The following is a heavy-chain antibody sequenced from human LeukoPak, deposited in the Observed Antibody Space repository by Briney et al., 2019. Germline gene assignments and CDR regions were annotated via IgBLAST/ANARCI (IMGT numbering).Heavy chain of an antibody. J-gene: IGHJ4*02. CDR3: ARKVAGSSAFDY. CDR2: IYYDGST. D-gene: IGHD6-19*01. CDR1: GGSISSSRDY. V-gene: IGHV4-39*01. Sequence: SETLSLTCIVSGGSISSSRDYWGWICQPPGKGLGWVGNIYYDGSTYYNPSLKSRVTISIDTSKNQFSLKVSSVIAADTAVYYCARKVAGSSAFDYWGQGTLVTVSS.